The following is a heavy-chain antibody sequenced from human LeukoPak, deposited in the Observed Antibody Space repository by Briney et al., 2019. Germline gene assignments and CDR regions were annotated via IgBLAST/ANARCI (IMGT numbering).Heavy chain of an antibody. V-gene: IGHV3-53*01. J-gene: IGHJ6*03. Sequence: GGSLRLSCAASAFTFSSNYMSWVRQPPGKGLEWVSVIYSGGSTYYAKSVKGRFTISRDNSKNTLYLQMNSLRVEDTAVYYCAKYITVTTNSYYYYMDVWGKGTTVTVSS. CDR1: AFTFSSNY. D-gene: IGHD4-11*01. CDR3: AKYITVTTNSYYYYMDV. CDR2: IYSGGST.